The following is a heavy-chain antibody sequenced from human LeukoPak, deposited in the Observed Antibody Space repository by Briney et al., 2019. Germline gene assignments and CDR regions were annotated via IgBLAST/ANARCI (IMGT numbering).Heavy chain of an antibody. CDR1: GFTFSSYS. V-gene: IGHV3-48*02. Sequence: GGSLRLSCAASGFTFSSYSMNWVRQAPGKGLEWVSYISSSSSTIYYADSVKGRFTNSRDNAKNSLYLQMNSLRDEDTAVYYCARVPKMYSSSWYYFDYWGQGTLVTVSS. CDR2: ISSSSSTI. D-gene: IGHD6-13*01. J-gene: IGHJ4*02. CDR3: ARVPKMYSSSWYYFDY.